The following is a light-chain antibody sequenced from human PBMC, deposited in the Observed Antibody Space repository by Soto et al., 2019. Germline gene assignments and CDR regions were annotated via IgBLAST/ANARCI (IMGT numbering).Light chain of an antibody. J-gene: IGKJ2*01. CDR2: DAS. CDR1: QNISRW. CDR3: QQYDTYSYT. Sequence: DIQMTQSPSTLSASLGDRVTVTCRASQNISRWLAWYQQRPGKAPKLLIYDASSLESGVPLRFSGSGSGTEFTLTISRMQPDDFANYYCQQYDTYSYTFGQGTKLEIK. V-gene: IGKV1-5*01.